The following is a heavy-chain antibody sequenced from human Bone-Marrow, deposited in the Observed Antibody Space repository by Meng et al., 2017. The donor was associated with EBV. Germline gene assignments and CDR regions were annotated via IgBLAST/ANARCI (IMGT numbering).Heavy chain of an antibody. V-gene: IGHV1-3*01. Sequence: QVQLVQSGAEVKKPXXSXKVXFXXSGYTFTSYAIHWVRQAPGQRLEWMGWINGGNGNTKYSQQFQGRVTITRDTSATTAYMELSSLRSEDTTVYYCARLGRNWNARYNWFDPWGQGTLVTVSS. D-gene: IGHD1-1*01. CDR1: GYTFTSYA. J-gene: IGHJ5*02. CDR3: ARLGRNWNARYNWFDP. CDR2: INGGNGNT.